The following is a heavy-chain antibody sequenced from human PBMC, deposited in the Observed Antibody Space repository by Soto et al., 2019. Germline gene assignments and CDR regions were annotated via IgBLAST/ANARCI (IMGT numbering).Heavy chain of an antibody. CDR3: AKRRCAGGHFDY. Sequence: DVQLLESGGGLVQPEGSLRLSCAASGFTFSSYAMGWVRQGPGKGLEWVAVVSIGGSTHYADSVRGRFTISRDNSKNTLSLQMNSLTAEDTVVYFCAKRRCAGGHFDYWGQGALVTVSS. V-gene: IGHV3-23*01. D-gene: IGHD2-8*02. CDR1: GFTFSSYA. J-gene: IGHJ4*02. CDR2: VSIGGST.